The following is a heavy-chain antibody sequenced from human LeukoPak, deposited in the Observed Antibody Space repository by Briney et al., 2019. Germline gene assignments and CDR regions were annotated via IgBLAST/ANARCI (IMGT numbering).Heavy chain of an antibody. J-gene: IGHJ4*02. CDR2: ISTYNGDT. Sequence: ASVKVSCKASGYTFPNYGISWVRQAPGKGLEWVGWISTYNGDTNYAQKLQGRVTMTTDTSTSTAYMELRSLRSDDTAVYYCARGQPYYYDSSGYYNPRGQGTLVTVSS. CDR1: GYTFPNYG. V-gene: IGHV1-18*01. D-gene: IGHD3-22*01. CDR3: ARGQPYYYDSSGYYNP.